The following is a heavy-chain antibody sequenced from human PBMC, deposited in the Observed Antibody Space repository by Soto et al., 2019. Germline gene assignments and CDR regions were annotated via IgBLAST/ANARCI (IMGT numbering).Heavy chain of an antibody. D-gene: IGHD3-10*01. Sequence: GGSLRLSCAASGFTFSSYAMSWVRQAPGKGLEWVSAISGSGGSTYYADSVKGRFTISRDNSKNTLYLQMNSLRAEDTAVYYCAKAEGLGIWFGESNLVSMDVWGQGTTVTVSS. CDR1: GFTFSSYA. CDR2: ISGSGGST. V-gene: IGHV3-23*01. J-gene: IGHJ6*02. CDR3: AKAEGLGIWFGESNLVSMDV.